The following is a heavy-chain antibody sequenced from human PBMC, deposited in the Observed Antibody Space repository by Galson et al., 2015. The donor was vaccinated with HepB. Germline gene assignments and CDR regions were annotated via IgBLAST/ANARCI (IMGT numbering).Heavy chain of an antibody. Sequence: SLRLSCAASGFTFSSYAMHWVRQAPGKGLEWVAVISYDGSNKYYADSVKGRFTISRDNSKNTLFLQMNSLRAEDTAVYYCARDIYSYGSNSDYWGQGTLVTVSS. V-gene: IGHV3-30-3*01. CDR3: ARDIYSYGSNSDY. J-gene: IGHJ4*02. CDR2: ISYDGSNK. D-gene: IGHD5-18*01. CDR1: GFTFSSYA.